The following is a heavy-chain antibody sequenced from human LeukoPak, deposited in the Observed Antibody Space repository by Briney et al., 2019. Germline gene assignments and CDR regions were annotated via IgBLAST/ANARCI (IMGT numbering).Heavy chain of an antibody. Sequence: ASVKVSCKASGYSFSSYYMHWVRQAPGQGLEWMGIINPSGDGTSYARKFQGRVTMTRDTSTSTVYMEVSSLRSEDAAVYYCAREVTIGVGATDYWGQGTLVTVSS. CDR2: INPSGDGT. D-gene: IGHD1-26*01. CDR1: GYSFSSYY. CDR3: AREVTIGVGATDY. V-gene: IGHV1-46*01. J-gene: IGHJ4*02.